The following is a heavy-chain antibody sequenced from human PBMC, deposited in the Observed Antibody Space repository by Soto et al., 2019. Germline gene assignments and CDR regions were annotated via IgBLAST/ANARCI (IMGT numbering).Heavy chain of an antibody. Sequence: ESLTMPLPDAGSSFTSCWLGLVRQVPGKGLEWMGIIYPGDSDTRYSPSFQGKVTISADKSISTAYLQWSSLKASDTAMYYCARCRTAARLGGMDSWGQGTKVTVYS. CDR3: ARCRTAARLGGMDS. CDR2: IYPGDSDT. D-gene: IGHD6-6*01. V-gene: IGHV5-51*01. J-gene: IGHJ6*02. CDR1: GSSFTSCW.